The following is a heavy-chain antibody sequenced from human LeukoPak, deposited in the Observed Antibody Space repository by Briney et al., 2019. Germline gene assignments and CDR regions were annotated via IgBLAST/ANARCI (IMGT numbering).Heavy chain of an antibody. Sequence: SETLSLTCSLSGGSISSGALRWTWIRQPPGGGLEWMGFITLYSDTTSYTPSLKSRLMISIDTSKTQFSLTLTSVTAADTAVYSFRGLFGYDFAEYSGHGILVTVSS. CDR2: ITLYSDTT. CDR3: RGLFGYDFAEY. D-gene: IGHD2-2*01. CDR1: GGSISSGALR. V-gene: IGHV4-30-4*01. J-gene: IGHJ4*01.